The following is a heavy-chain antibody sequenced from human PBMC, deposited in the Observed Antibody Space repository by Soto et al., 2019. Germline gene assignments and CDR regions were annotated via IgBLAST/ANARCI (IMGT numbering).Heavy chain of an antibody. CDR3: ARLDYSNYVDAY. CDR1: GGSISSYY. D-gene: IGHD4-4*01. V-gene: IGHV4-59*08. Sequence: SETLSLTCTVSGGSISSYYWSWIRQPPGKGLEWIGYIYYSGSTNYNPSLKSRATISVDTSKNQFSLKLSSVTAADTAVYYCARLDYSNYVDAYWGQGTLVTVSS. CDR2: IYYSGST. J-gene: IGHJ4*02.